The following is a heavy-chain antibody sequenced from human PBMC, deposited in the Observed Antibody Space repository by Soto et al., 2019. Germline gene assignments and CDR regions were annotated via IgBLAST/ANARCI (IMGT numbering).Heavy chain of an antibody. V-gene: IGHV2-5*01. CDR1: GLSLTSGVVG. J-gene: IGHJ6*02. CDR3: AHRLPGPSGYDV. CDR2: IYWNDEQ. Sequence: QITLKESGPTLVKPTQTLTLTCIFSGLSLTSGVVGVGWIRQPPGEALEWLALIYWNDEQYYNPSLRNRLTITRDTSKNQVVLTMTNIDPVDTATYYCAHRLPGPSGYDVWGQGTTVTVSS. D-gene: IGHD6-13*01.